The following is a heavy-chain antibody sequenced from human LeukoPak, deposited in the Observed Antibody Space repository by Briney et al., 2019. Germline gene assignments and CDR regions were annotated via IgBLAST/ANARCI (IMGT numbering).Heavy chain of an antibody. CDR2: INSDGSST. J-gene: IGHJ4*02. Sequence: PGGSLRLSCAASGFTFSSYWMHWVRQAPGKGLVWVSRINSDGSSTSYADSVKGRFTISRDNSKNTLYLQMNSLRAEDTAVYYCAKESPLLWFGELSSIDYWGQGTLVTVSS. V-gene: IGHV3-74*01. CDR1: GFTFSSYW. D-gene: IGHD3-10*01. CDR3: AKESPLLWFGELSSIDY.